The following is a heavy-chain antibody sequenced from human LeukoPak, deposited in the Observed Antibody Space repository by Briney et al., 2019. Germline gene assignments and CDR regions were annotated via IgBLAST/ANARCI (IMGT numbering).Heavy chain of an antibody. J-gene: IGHJ4*02. Sequence: ASVKVSCKASGYTFIHYAVHWVRQAPGQGLEWMGWINGGDGNTEYSQKFQDRITITRDTSAGTTYMELNSLSSEDTAFYFCARAGTAIDYWGQGTLVTVSS. D-gene: IGHD3-10*01. CDR1: GYTFIHYA. V-gene: IGHV1-3*01. CDR2: INGGDGNT. CDR3: ARAGTAIDY.